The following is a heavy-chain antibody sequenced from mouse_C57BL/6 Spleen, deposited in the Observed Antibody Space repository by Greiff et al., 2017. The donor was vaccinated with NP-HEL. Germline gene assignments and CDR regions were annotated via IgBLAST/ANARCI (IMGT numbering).Heavy chain of an antibody. D-gene: IGHD1-1*02. Sequence: VQLQQPGAELVKPGASVKLSCKASGYTFTSYWMQWVKQRPGQGLEWIGEIDPSDSYTNYNQKFKGKATLTVDTSSSTAYMQLSSLTSEDSAVYYGARLGGRDYWGKGTTLTVSS. CDR3: ARLGGRDY. V-gene: IGHV1-50*01. CDR1: GYTFTSYW. J-gene: IGHJ2*01. CDR2: IDPSDSYT.